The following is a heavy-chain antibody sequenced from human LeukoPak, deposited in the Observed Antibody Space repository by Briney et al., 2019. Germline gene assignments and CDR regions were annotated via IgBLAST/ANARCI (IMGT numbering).Heavy chain of an antibody. V-gene: IGHV1-18*01. J-gene: IGHJ4*02. CDR2: ISVYNGNK. CDR1: GYTFNSYG. CDR3: ARDLPVAGIDF. Sequence: GASVKVSCRASGYTFNSYGITWVRQAPGQGLEWMGWISVYNGNKNYAQKFQGRVTMTRDTSITTAYMELSRLTSDDTAVYYCARDLPVAGIDFWGQGTLVTVSS. D-gene: IGHD6-19*01.